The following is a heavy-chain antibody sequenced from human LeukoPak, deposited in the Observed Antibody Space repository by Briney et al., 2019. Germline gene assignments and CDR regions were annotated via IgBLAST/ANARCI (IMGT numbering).Heavy chain of an antibody. CDR3: ARHPIVLRYFDWSEPLDY. CDR2: ISYSGST. CDR1: AGSLTNNNYY. D-gene: IGHD3-9*01. V-gene: IGHV4-39*01. J-gene: IGHJ4*02. Sequence: ASETLSLTCTVSAGSLTNNNYYWGWIRQPPGKGLEWIGSISYSGSTYYNPSLKSRVTMSVDTSENYFSLKLSSVTAADTAVYYCARHPIVLRYFDWSEPLDYWGQGTLVTVSS.